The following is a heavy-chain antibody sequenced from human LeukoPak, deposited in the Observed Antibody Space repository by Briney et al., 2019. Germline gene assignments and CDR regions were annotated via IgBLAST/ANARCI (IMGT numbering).Heavy chain of an antibody. D-gene: IGHD3-10*01. CDR3: ARGRGWRTFDI. Sequence: PGGSLRLSCSASGFTFYSYDMHWVPQGPGKGLEYASAIGTACAKYYPGWVKGRFTTSRKNAKNSLCLQMNSLRVGDSAVYYCARGRGWRTFDIWGQGTMVTVSS. CDR2: IGTACAK. J-gene: IGHJ3*02. V-gene: IGHV3-13*04. CDR1: GFTFYSYD.